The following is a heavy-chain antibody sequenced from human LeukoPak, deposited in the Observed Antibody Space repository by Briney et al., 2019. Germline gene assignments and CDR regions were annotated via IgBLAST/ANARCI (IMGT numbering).Heavy chain of an antibody. CDR1: GFTFSSYA. Sequence: PGGSLRLSCAASGFTFSSYAMSWVRQAPGKGLEWVSAISGSGGSTYYADSVKGRFTISRDNSKNTLYLQMNSLRAEDTAVYYCAKIAVAGTLYYYGMDVWGQGTTVTVSS. D-gene: IGHD6-19*01. CDR3: AKIAVAGTLYYYGMDV. V-gene: IGHV3-23*01. CDR2: ISGSGGST. J-gene: IGHJ6*02.